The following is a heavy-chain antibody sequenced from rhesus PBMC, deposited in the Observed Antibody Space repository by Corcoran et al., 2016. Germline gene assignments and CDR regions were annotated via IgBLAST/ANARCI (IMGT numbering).Heavy chain of an antibody. CDR1: GGSLSGYY. CDR2: IGGSSGTT. J-gene: IGHJ4*01. Sequence: QVQLQESCPGLVKPSEPLSLTCAVSGGSLSGYYLTWLRPVPGKGLEWIGYIGGSSGTTYYNPSLNSRVTISTDTSKNQFSLKLAAVTAADTAVYYCARFSGYYPNFDSWGQGVLVTVSS. V-gene: IGHV4-165*02. D-gene: IGHD3-28*01. CDR3: ARFSGYYPNFDS.